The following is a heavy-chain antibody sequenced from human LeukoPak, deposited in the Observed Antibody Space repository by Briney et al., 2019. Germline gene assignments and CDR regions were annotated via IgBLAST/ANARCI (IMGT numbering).Heavy chain of an antibody. CDR2: IKQDGSEK. CDR3: ARDSGTYYYDSSGSPDAFDI. Sequence: PGGSLRLSCAASGFTFSSYSMSWVRQAPGKGLEWVANIKQDGSEKYYVDSVKGRFTISRDNAKNSLYLQMNSLRAEDTAVYYCARDSGTYYYDSSGSPDAFDIWGQGTMVTVSS. CDR1: GFTFSSYS. J-gene: IGHJ3*02. D-gene: IGHD3-22*01. V-gene: IGHV3-7*01.